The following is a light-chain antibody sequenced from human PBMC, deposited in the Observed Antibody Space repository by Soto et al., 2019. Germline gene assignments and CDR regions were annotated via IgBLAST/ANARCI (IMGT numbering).Light chain of an antibody. CDR2: GAS. Sequence: IVLTQSPGTLSLSPGERATLSCRASQSVSSSYLAWYQQKLGQAPRLLIYGASSRATGIPDRFSGSGSGTDLILTISRLEPEDFAVYYCQQYGSSPRTFGGGTEVEIK. V-gene: IGKV3-20*01. J-gene: IGKJ4*01. CDR3: QQYGSSPRT. CDR1: QSVSSSY.